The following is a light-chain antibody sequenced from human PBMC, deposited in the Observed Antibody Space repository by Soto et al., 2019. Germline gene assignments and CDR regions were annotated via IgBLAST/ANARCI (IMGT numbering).Light chain of an antibody. CDR1: QSVGTY. CDR2: DVS. Sequence: ETVLTQSPATLSLSPGEGATLSCRASQSVGTYLAWYQQRPGQAPRLLIYDVSRRATGIPERFSGSGSGTDFTLIISRLEPEDFAVYYCQQYGSSPRTFGQGTKVDIK. V-gene: IGKV3-20*01. CDR3: QQYGSSPRT. J-gene: IGKJ1*01.